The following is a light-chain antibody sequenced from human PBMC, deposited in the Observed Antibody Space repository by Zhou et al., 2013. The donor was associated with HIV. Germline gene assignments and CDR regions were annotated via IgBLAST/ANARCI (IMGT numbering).Light chain of an antibody. CDR1: QSITSSS. CDR3: QQYGSSPPRYT. V-gene: IGKV3-20*01. CDR2: GAS. J-gene: IGKJ2*01. Sequence: PGERATLSCRASQSITSSSLAWHQQKPGRAPRLLIYGASNRATGIPDRFSGSGSGTDFTLTISRLEPEDFAVYYCQQYGSSPPRYTFGLGDQAGDQT.